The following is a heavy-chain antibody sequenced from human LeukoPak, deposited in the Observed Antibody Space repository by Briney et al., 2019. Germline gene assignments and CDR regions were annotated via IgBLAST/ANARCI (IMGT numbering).Heavy chain of an antibody. Sequence: PGGSLRLSCAASGFTFEDYAMHWVRQAPGKGLEWVSGISWNSGSIGYADSVKGRFTISRDNAKNSLYLQMNSLRAEDTALYYCAKDTEEAVAGLFDYWGQGTLVTVSS. J-gene: IGHJ4*02. D-gene: IGHD6-19*01. V-gene: IGHV3-9*01. CDR2: ISWNSGSI. CDR3: AKDTEEAVAGLFDY. CDR1: GFTFEDYA.